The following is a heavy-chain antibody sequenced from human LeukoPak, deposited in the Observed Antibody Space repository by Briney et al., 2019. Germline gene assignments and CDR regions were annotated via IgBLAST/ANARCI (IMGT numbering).Heavy chain of an antibody. V-gene: IGHV4-28*01. Sequence: LSCADSGYSISSNNWWACVRQPPGKGLEWIGYIYYNGNTYYNPYNPSLTSRVTMSVDTSKNQFSLKLDSVTEIDTAMYYCARNQAVAANRGASDVWGQETGHRV. CDR1: GYSISSNNW. J-gene: IGHJ3*01. D-gene: IGHD6-19*01. CDR2: IYYNGNT. CDR3: ARNQAVAANRGASDV.